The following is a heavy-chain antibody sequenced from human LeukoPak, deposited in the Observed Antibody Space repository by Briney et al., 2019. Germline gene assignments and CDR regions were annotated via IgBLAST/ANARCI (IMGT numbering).Heavy chain of an antibody. D-gene: IGHD5-24*01. J-gene: IGHJ5*02. Sequence: SVKVSCKASGGTFSSYAISWVRQAPGQGLEWMGGIIPTFGTANYAQKFQGRVTITTDESTSTAYMELSSLRSKDTAVYYCARDKEREAFDPWGQGTLVTVSS. CDR3: ARDKEREAFDP. CDR1: GGTFSSYA. CDR2: IIPTFGTA. V-gene: IGHV1-69*05.